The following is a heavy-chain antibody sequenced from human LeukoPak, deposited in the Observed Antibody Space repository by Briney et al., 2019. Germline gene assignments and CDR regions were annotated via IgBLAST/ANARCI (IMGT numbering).Heavy chain of an antibody. J-gene: IGHJ4*02. V-gene: IGHV4-39*01. CDR2: IYHSGST. Sequence: SETLSLTCTVSGGSISSSSYYWGWIRQPPGKGLEWIGSIYHSGSTYYNPSLKSRVTISVDTSKNQFSLKLSSVTAADTAVYYCARHESPGGATIHWGQGTLVTVSS. CDR3: ARHESPGGATIH. CDR1: GGSISSSSYY. D-gene: IGHD1-26*01.